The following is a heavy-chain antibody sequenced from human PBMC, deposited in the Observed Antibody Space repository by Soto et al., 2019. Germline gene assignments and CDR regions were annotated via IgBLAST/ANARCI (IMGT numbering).Heavy chain of an antibody. J-gene: IGHJ6*02. Sequence: SVKVSCKASGGTFSSYAISWVRQAPGQGLEWMGGIIPIFGTANYAQKFQGRVTITADESTSTAYMELSSLRSEDTAVYYCARDWDGLYYYSGMDVWGQGTTVTVYS. D-gene: IGHD1-26*01. V-gene: IGHV1-69*13. CDR2: IIPIFGTA. CDR3: ARDWDGLYYYSGMDV. CDR1: GGTFSSYA.